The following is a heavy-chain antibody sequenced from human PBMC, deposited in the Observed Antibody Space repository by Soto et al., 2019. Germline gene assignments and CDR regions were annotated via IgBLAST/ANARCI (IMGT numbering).Heavy chain of an antibody. J-gene: IGHJ4*02. V-gene: IGHV1-18*01. CDR2: ISAYNGNT. CDR3: ARDLNLGLAAG. D-gene: IGHD6-13*01. CDR1: GYTFTSYG. Sequence: QVQLVQSGAEVKKPGASVKVSCKASGYTFTSYGISWVRQAPGQGLEWMGWISAYNGNTKYAQKFQGRVTMTTDTSTSTAYVELRGLRSDDTAVYYCARDLNLGLAAGWGQGTLVTVSS.